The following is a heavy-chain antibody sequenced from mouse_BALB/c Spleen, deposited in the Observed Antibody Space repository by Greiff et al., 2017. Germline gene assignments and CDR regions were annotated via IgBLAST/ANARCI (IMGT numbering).Heavy chain of an antibody. V-gene: IGHV2-5-1*01. Sequence: QVQLQQSGPSLVQPSQSLSITCTVSGFSLTSYGVHWVRQSPGKGLEWLGVIWRGGSTDYNAAFMSRLSITKDNSKSQVFFKMNSLQADDTAIYYCAKEGITTVVASDYWGQGTTLTVSS. J-gene: IGHJ2*01. CDR3: AKEGITTVVASDY. CDR1: GFSLTSYG. D-gene: IGHD1-1*01. CDR2: IWRGGST.